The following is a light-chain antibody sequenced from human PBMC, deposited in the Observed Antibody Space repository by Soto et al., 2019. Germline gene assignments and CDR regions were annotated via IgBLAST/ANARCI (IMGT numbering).Light chain of an antibody. Sequence: EIVLTQSPGTLSLSPGERATLSCRASQSVSSSYLAWYQQKPGQAPRLRIYGASSRATGIPDRLSGSGSGTDFTLTISSLEPEDFAVYYCQQRSNSISFGQGTRLEIK. CDR2: GAS. V-gene: IGKV3D-20*02. J-gene: IGKJ5*01. CDR3: QQRSNSIS. CDR1: QSVSSSY.